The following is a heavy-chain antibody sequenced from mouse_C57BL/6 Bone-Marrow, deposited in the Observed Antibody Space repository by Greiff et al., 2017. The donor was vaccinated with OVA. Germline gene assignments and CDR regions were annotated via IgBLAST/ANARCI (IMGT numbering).Heavy chain of an antibody. D-gene: IGHD5-1*01. Sequence: QVQLQQPGAELVKPGASVKLSCKASGYTFTSYWMHWVKQRPGPGLEWIGMIHPNSGSTNYNEKFQSKATLTVDKSSSTAYMQLSSLTSEDSAVYYGARSAVPLPWFAYWGQGTLVTVSA. CDR2: IHPNSGST. V-gene: IGHV1-64*01. J-gene: IGHJ3*01. CDR1: GYTFTSYW. CDR3: ARSAVPLPWFAY.